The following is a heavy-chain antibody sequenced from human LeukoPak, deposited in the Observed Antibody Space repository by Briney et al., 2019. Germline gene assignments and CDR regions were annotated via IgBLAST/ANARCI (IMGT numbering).Heavy chain of an antibody. J-gene: IGHJ4*02. CDR3: ARVKNVVVPAAVDY. Sequence: GGSLRLSCAASGFTVRTNYMGWVRQAPGKGLEGVSVIYSGGATYYADSVKGRFTISRDNAKNSLYLQMNSLRAEDTAVYYCARVKNVVVPAAVDYWGQGTLVTVSS. CDR2: IYSGGAT. D-gene: IGHD2-2*01. CDR1: GFTVRTNY. V-gene: IGHV3-53*01.